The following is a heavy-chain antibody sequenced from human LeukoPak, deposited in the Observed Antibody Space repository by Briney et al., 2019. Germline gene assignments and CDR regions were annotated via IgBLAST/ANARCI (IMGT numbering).Heavy chain of an antibody. CDR3: ARASAGPFPLDY. J-gene: IGHJ4*02. CDR2: IWYDGNNK. Sequence: GGSLRLSCAASGFIFSNYGMHWVRQAPGKGLEWVAVIWYDGNNKYYADSVKGRFTVSRDKSKNTTDLQMNSLRAEDTAVYYCARASAGPFPLDYWGQGTLVTVSS. CDR1: GFIFSNYG. V-gene: IGHV3-33*01. D-gene: IGHD6-13*01.